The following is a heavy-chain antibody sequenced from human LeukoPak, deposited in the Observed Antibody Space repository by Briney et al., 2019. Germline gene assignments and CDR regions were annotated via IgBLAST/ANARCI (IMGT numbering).Heavy chain of an antibody. CDR3: AREPLAYSSRWTGRFDG. CDR2: INPNSGGT. Sequence: GGSVKVSCKASGCTFTGYYMHWVRQAPGQGLEWMGWINPNSGGTNYAQKFQGRFTITRDTSINTAYMEMGRLRSDDTAVYYCAREPLAYSSRWTGRFDGWGQGTLVTVSS. V-gene: IGHV1-2*02. D-gene: IGHD6-13*01. CDR1: GCTFTGYY. J-gene: IGHJ5*02.